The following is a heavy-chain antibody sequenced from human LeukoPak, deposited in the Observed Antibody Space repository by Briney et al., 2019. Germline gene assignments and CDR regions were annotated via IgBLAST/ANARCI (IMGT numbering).Heavy chain of an antibody. CDR1: GYTFTSYA. J-gene: IGHJ5*02. CDR2: INTNTGNP. Sequence: ASVKVSCKASGYTFTSYAMNWVRQAPGQGLEWMGWINTNTGNPTYAQGFTGRVVFSLDTSSSTAYLQISSLKAEDTAVYYCARALSLRDWFDPWGWGNVVTVSS. D-gene: IGHD3-16*01. V-gene: IGHV7-4-1*02. CDR3: ARALSLRDWFDP.